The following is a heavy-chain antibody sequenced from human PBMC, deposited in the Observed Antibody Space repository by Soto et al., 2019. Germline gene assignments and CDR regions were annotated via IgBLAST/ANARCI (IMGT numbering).Heavy chain of an antibody. V-gene: IGHV1-69*01. D-gene: IGHD5-12*01. CDR3: ARAGRDGYNYYYYYGMDV. J-gene: IGHJ6*02. Sequence: QVQPVQSGAEVKKPGSSVKVSCKASGGTFSSYAISWVRQAPGQGLEWMGGIIPIFGTANYAQKFQGRVTITADESTSTAYMELSSLRSEDTAVYYCARAGRDGYNYYYYYGMDVWGQGTTVTVSS. CDR1: GGTFSSYA. CDR2: IIPIFGTA.